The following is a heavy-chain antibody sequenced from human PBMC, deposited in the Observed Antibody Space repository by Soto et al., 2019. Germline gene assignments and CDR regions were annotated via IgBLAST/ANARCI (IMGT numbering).Heavy chain of an antibody. V-gene: IGHV3-30-3*01. CDR2: ISYDGSNK. CDR1: GFTFSSYA. CDR3: ARAGIWTAAAYYGYYYYGMDV. Sequence: GGSLRLSCAASGFTFSSYAMHWVRQAPGKGLEWVAVISYDGSNKYYVDSVKGRFTISRDNSKNTLYVQMNSLRAEDTAVYYCARAGIWTAAAYYGYYYYGMDVWGQVTRVTVSS. D-gene: IGHD3-16*01. J-gene: IGHJ6*02.